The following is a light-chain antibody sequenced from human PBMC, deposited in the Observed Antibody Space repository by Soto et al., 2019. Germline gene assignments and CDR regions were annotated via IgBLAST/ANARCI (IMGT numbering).Light chain of an antibody. CDR3: QQYSGWPPLT. V-gene: IGKV3-15*01. J-gene: IGKJ4*01. CDR2: GAS. Sequence: EIVMTQSPATLSVSPGEVATLSCRASQSISNNLAWYQQTPGRAPRLLIYGASTRATGVPARFSGSGSGTEFPLTISSRQSEDFAVYYCQQYSGWPPLTFGEGTTVEIK. CDR1: QSISNN.